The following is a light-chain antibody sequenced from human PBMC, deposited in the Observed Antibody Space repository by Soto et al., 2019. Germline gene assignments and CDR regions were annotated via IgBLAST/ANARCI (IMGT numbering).Light chain of an antibody. CDR2: EVS. Sequence: QSVLTQPASVSGSPGQSITISCTGTSSDVGAYNYVSWYQQHPGKAPKLMIFEVSDRPSGVSNRFSGSKSGNTASLTISGLQAEDEAYYYCSSYTSSNTLVFGGGTKVTVL. J-gene: IGLJ2*01. CDR1: SSDVGAYNY. V-gene: IGLV2-14*01. CDR3: SSYTSSNTLV.